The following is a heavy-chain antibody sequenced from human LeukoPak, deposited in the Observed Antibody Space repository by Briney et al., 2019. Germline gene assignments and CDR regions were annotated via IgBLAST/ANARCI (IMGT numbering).Heavy chain of an antibody. V-gene: IGHV3-30*18. CDR2: ISYEGGTQ. D-gene: IGHD3-10*01. Sequence: TGGSLRLSCAASGVTLSPYGMHWVRQAPGKGLEWVAVISYEGGTQHYADSVKGRYIISRDNPRNTLYLQMNNLRTEDTAVYYCAKEGTPQVSTWYDLWGQGTQVIVSS. J-gene: IGHJ5*02. CDR1: GVTLSPYG. CDR3: AKEGTPQVSTWYDL.